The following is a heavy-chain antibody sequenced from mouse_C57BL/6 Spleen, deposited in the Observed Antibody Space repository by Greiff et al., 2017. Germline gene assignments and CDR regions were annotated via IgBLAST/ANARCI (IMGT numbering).Heavy chain of an antibody. V-gene: IGHV1-72*01. CDR3: ARSGSKEFAY. Sequence: QVQLKQPGAELVKPGASVKLSCKASGYTFTSYWMHWVKQRPGRGLEWIGRIDPNSGGTKYNEKFKSKATLTVDKPSSTAYMQLSSLTSEDSAVYYCARSGSKEFAYWGQGTLVTVSA. CDR2: IDPNSGGT. CDR1: GYTFTSYW. D-gene: IGHD1-3*01. J-gene: IGHJ3*01.